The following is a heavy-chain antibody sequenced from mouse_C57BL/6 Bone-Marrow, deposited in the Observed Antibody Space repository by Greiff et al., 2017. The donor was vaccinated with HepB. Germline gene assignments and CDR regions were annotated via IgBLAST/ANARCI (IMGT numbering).Heavy chain of an antibody. Sequence: VQLQQPGAELVMPGASVKLSCKASGYTFTSYWMHWVKQRPGQGLEWIGEIDPSDSYTNYNQKFKGKSTLTLDKSSSTAYMQLSSLTSEDSAVYYCARNYYGSSYWYFDVWGTGTTVTVSS. D-gene: IGHD1-1*01. J-gene: IGHJ1*03. CDR3: ARNYYGSSYWYFDV. CDR1: GYTFTSYW. V-gene: IGHV1-69*01. CDR2: IDPSDSYT.